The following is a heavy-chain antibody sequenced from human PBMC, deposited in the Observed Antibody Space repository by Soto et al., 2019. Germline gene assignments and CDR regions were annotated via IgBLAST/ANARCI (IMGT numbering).Heavy chain of an antibody. CDR3: ARDLIGYSNYCYYGMDV. V-gene: IGHV3-48*02. D-gene: IGHD6-13*01. J-gene: IGHJ6*02. CDR2: ISSSSSTI. Sequence: GGSLRLSCAASGFTFSSYSMNWVRQAPGKGLEWVSYISSSSSTIYYADSVKGRFTISRDNAKNSLYLQMNSLRDEDTAVYYCARDLIGYSNYCYYGMDVWGQGTTVTVSS. CDR1: GFTFSSYS.